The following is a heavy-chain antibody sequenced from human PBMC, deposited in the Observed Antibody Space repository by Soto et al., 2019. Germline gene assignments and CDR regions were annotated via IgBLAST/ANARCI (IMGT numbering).Heavy chain of an antibody. CDR2: IKSKTDGGTT. J-gene: IGHJ4*02. V-gene: IGHV3-15*01. D-gene: IGHD3-3*01. CDR3: TTGYYDFWSGYYAYFDY. Sequence: ESGGGLVKPGGSLRLSCAASGFTFSNAWMSWVRQAPGKGLEWVGRIKSKTDGGTTDYAAPVKGRFTISRDDSKNTLYLQMNSLKTEDTAVYYCTTGYYDFWSGYYAYFDYWGQGTLVTVSS. CDR1: GFTFSNAW.